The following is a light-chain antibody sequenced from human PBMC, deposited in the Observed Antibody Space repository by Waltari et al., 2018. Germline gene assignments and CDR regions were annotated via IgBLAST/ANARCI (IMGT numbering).Light chain of an antibody. CDR3: QQSYYAPWT. CDR1: QSITSS. Sequence: DIQMTQSPSSLSASVGDRVTITCRASQSITSSLNWYQQKPGKAPKLLIHTVSSLQSGVPSRFSGSGSGTDFTITISSLQPEDFATYSCQQSYYAPWTFGQGTKVEIK. CDR2: TVS. V-gene: IGKV1-39*01. J-gene: IGKJ1*01.